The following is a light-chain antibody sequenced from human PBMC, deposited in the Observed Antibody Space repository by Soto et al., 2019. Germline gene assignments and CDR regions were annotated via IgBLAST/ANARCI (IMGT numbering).Light chain of an antibody. V-gene: IGLV2-14*01. Sequence: QSALTQPASVSGSPGQSITSSCTGTSSDGGGYNYVSWYQQHPGKAPKLIIYEVSNRPSGASNRFSGSKSGDTASLTISGLHAEDEADYYCSSYTSSSTLYAFGTGTKSPS. CDR2: EVS. J-gene: IGLJ1*01. CDR3: SSYTSSSTLYA. CDR1: SSDGGGYNY.